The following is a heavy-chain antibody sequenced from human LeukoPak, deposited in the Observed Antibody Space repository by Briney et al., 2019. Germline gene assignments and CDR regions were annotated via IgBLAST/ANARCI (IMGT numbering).Heavy chain of an antibody. J-gene: IGHJ4*02. D-gene: IGHD3-16*02. Sequence: SETLSLTCTVSGYSISSGYYWGWIRQPPGKGLEWIGYIYYTETSYNPSLKSRVTISVDTSKNQFSLKLSSVTAADTAVYYCTRATGLRLGELSYYFDYWGQGTLVTVSS. V-gene: IGHV4-61*01. CDR2: IYYTET. CDR3: TRATGLRLGELSYYFDY. CDR1: GYSISSGYY.